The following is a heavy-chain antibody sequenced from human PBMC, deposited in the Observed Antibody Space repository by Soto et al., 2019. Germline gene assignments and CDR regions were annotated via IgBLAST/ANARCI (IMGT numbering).Heavy chain of an antibody. D-gene: IGHD6-6*01. CDR3: ARPQYSSSSGPYYYYGMDV. J-gene: IGHJ6*02. V-gene: IGHV5-10-1*01. CDR2: VDPSDSYT. Sequence: PGESLKISCKGSGYSFTSYWISWVRQMPGKGLEWMGRVDPSDSYTNYSPSFQGHVTISADKSISTAYLQWSSLKASDTAMYYCARPQYSSSSGPYYYYGMDVWGQGTTVTAP. CDR1: GYSFTSYW.